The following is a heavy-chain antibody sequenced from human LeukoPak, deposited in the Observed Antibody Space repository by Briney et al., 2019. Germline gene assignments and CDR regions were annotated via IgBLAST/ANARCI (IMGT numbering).Heavy chain of an antibody. CDR2: INSDGSST. J-gene: IGHJ4*02. CDR1: GFTFSSYW. CDR3: ARGPSTYYYDSSGQDY. Sequence: GGSLRLSCAASGFTFSSYWMHWVRQAPGKGLVWVSRINSDGSSTSYADSVKGRFTISRDNAKNTLYLQMNSLRAEDTAVYYCARGPSTYYYDSSGQDYWGQGTLVTVSS. D-gene: IGHD3-22*01. V-gene: IGHV3-74*01.